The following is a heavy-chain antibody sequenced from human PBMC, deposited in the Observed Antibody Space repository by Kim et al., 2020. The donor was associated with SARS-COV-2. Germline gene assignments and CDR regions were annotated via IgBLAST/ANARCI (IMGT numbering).Heavy chain of an antibody. D-gene: IGHD3-22*01. CDR3: ARVYYDSSGYPEKHNYYYYGMDV. J-gene: IGHJ6*02. CDR1: GYSFTSYW. V-gene: IGHV5-51*01. Sequence: GESLKISCKGSGYSFTSYWIGWVRQMPGKGLEWMGIIYPGDSDTRYSPSFQGQVTISADKSISTAYLQWSSLKASDTAMYYCARVYYDSSGYPEKHNYYYYGMDVWGQGTTVTVSS. CDR2: IYPGDSDT.